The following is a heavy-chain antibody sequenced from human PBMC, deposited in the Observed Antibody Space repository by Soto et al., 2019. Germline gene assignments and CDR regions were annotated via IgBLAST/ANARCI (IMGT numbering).Heavy chain of an antibody. CDR3: ARELLEAAYYDSSGYWARNYGMDV. D-gene: IGHD3-22*01. J-gene: IGHJ6*02. CDR2: IKQDGSEK. CDR1: GFTFSSYW. Sequence: GGSLRLSCAASGFTFSSYWMSWVRQAPGKGLEWVANIKQDGSEKYYVDSVKGRFTISRDNAKNSLYLQMNSLRAEDTAVYYCARELLEAAYYDSSGYWARNYGMDVWGQGTTVTVSS. V-gene: IGHV3-7*05.